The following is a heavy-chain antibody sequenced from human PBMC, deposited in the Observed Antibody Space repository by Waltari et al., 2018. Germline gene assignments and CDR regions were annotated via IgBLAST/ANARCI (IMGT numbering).Heavy chain of an antibody. Sequence: QVQLQESGPGLVKPSETLSLTCVVSGYSISSGYCWGWVRQPPGKGLGWIGSISHSGTTYYNPSLKSRFTISADTSKNQFSLRLNSVTAADTAVYYCARLSRYCSGGTCYSEGTLFDYWGQGTLVAVSS. CDR1: GYSISSGYC. CDR3: ARLSRYCSGGTCYSEGTLFDY. V-gene: IGHV4-38-2*01. J-gene: IGHJ4*02. D-gene: IGHD2-15*01. CDR2: ISHSGTT.